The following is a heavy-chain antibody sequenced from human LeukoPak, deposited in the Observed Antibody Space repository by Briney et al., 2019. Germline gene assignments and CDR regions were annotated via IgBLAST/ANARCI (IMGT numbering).Heavy chain of an antibody. CDR1: GGSLSSGSYY. CDR3: ARGDMERGMIVVV. Sequence: PSQTLSLTCTVSGGSLSSGSYYWSWIRQPAGKGLEWIGRIYTSGSTNYNPSLKSRVTISVDTSKNQFSLKLSSVTAADTAVYYCARGDMERGMIVVVWGQGTLVTVSS. D-gene: IGHD3-22*01. J-gene: IGHJ4*02. CDR2: IYTSGST. V-gene: IGHV4-61*02.